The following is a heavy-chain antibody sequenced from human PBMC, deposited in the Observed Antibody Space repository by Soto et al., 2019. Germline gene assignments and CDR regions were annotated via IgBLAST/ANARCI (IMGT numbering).Heavy chain of an antibody. D-gene: IGHD6-13*01. CDR1: GGSISSSSYY. CDR2: IYYSGST. V-gene: IGHV4-39*01. Sequence: SETLSLTCTASGGSISSSSYYWGWIRQPPGKGLEWIGSIYYSGSTYYNPSLKSRVTTSVDTSKNQFSLKLSSVTAADTAVYYCARLDIAAAGTFDYWGQGTLVTVS. CDR3: ARLDIAAAGTFDY. J-gene: IGHJ4*02.